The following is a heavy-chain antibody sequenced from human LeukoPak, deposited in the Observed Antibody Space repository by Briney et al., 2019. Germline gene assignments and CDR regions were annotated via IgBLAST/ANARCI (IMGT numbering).Heavy chain of an antibody. V-gene: IGHV3-11*04. CDR1: GFTFSDYY. D-gene: IGHD5-18*01. J-gene: IGHJ6*03. CDR3: ARTSGGYSYGPEGYFYYYYMDV. Sequence: GGSLRLSCAASGFTFSDYYMSWIRQAPGKGLEWVSYMSSSGSTIYYADSVKGRFTISRDNARNSLYLQMYSLRVEDTAVYYCARTSGGYSYGPEGYFYYYYMDVWGKGTTVTVSS. CDR2: MSSSGSTI.